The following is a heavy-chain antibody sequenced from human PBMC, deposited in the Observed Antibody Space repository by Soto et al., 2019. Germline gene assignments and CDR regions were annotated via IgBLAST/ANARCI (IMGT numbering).Heavy chain of an antibody. D-gene: IGHD5-12*01. Sequence: QVQLVESGGGVVQPGRSLRLSCAASGFTFRNYGMHWVRQAPAKGLEWVALVWYDGGNKNYVDSVKGRFTISRDNSKNTLYLQMNSLRDEDTAVYYCVRAAGYSGNDYVYYYGMDVWDQGTTVTVSS. CDR2: VWYDGGNK. J-gene: IGHJ6*02. V-gene: IGHV3-33*01. CDR3: VRAAGYSGNDYVYYYGMDV. CDR1: GFTFRNYG.